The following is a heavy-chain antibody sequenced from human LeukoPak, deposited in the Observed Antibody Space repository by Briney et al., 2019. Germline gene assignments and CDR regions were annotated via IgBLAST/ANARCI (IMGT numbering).Heavy chain of an antibody. CDR1: GDSVSSNSVA. D-gene: IGHD5-12*01. Sequence: SQTLSLTCAISGDSVSSNSVAWNWVRRSPSRGLEWLGRTHYRSTWYYDYAVSVKSRITISPDTSKNQFSLQLNSVTPEDTAVYYCARGATAYFDYWGQGTLVTVSS. CDR2: THYRSTWYY. CDR3: ARGATAYFDY. J-gene: IGHJ4*02. V-gene: IGHV6-1*01.